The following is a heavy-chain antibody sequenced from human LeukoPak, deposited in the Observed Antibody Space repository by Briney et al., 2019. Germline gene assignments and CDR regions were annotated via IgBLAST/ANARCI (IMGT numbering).Heavy chain of an antibody. J-gene: IGHJ6*03. V-gene: IGHV4-34*01. CDR3: ARNLRNYARPPNYYYYYYTDV. Sequence: SETLSLTCAVYGGSFSGYYWSWIRQPPGKGLEWIGEINHSGSTNYNPSLKSRVTISVDTSKNQFSLKLSSVTAADTAVYYCARNLRNYARPPNYYYYYYTDVWGKGTTVTLSS. CDR1: GGSFSGYY. CDR2: INHSGST. D-gene: IGHD4-11*01.